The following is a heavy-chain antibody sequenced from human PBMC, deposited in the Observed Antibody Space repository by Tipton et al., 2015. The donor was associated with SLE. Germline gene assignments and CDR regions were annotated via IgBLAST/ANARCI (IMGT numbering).Heavy chain of an antibody. J-gene: IGHJ5*02. V-gene: IGHV1-2*06. CDR1: GYTFSDYH. Sequence: QSGPEVKKPGASVKVSCKASGYTFSDYHLHWIRQVPGQGLEWMGRIKPYSGGRQYAQKFQDRVTMTRDTSINTAYMELSRLRSDDTAVYYCARGDWFDPWGQGTPVTVSS. CDR3: ARGDWFDP. CDR2: IKPYSGGR.